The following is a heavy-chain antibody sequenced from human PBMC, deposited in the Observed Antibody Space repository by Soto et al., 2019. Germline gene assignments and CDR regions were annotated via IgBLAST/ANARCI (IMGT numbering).Heavy chain of an antibody. D-gene: IGHD4-17*01. CDR2: INQDGSEK. Sequence: GGSLRLSCAASGFTFSSYLMSWVRQAPGKGLEWVANINQDGSEKYYVDSVKGRFTISTDNAKNTVCLQMNGLRAEDTAVYYCATVFDLWGQGTLVTVSS. CDR1: GFTFSSYL. V-gene: IGHV3-7*01. J-gene: IGHJ5*02. CDR3: ATVFDL.